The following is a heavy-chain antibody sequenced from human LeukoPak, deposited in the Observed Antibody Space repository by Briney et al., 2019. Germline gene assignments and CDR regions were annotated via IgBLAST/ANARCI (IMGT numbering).Heavy chain of an antibody. Sequence: PSETLSLTCTVSGGSISSSSYYWGWIRQPPGKGLEWIGSIYYSGSTYYNPSLKSRVTISVDTSKNQFSLKLSSVTAADTAIYYCARGAPFRVVVVPAAIWLYFDYWGQGTLVTVSS. CDR1: GGSISSSSYY. J-gene: IGHJ4*02. CDR2: IYYSGST. CDR3: ARGAPFRVVVVPAAIWLYFDY. D-gene: IGHD2-2*02. V-gene: IGHV4-39*01.